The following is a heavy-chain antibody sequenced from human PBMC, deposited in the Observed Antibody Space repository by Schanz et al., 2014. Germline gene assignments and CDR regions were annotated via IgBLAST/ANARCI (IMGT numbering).Heavy chain of an antibody. Sequence: QVQLVQSGAEVKKPGSSVRVSCKASGGTFINYGFAWVRQAPGQGPQWMGRISPLLGVANYAQEFQGRLTITADTSTSTAYMELSSLRSEDTAVYYCATCSGGTCHAKPVLDNWGQGTLVTVSS. V-gene: IGHV1-69*09. J-gene: IGHJ4*02. CDR1: GGTFINYG. CDR2: ISPLLGVA. CDR3: ATCSGGTCHAKPVLDN. D-gene: IGHD2-15*01.